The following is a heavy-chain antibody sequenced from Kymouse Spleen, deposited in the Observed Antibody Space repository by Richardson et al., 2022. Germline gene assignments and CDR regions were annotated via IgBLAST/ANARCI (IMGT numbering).Heavy chain of an antibody. V-gene: IGHV4-34*01. CDR1: GGSFSGYY. J-gene: IGHJ6*02. CDR3: AREIFGVADYGMDV. D-gene: IGHD3-3*01. CDR2: INHSGST. Sequence: QVQLQQWGAGLLKPSETLSLTCAVYGGSFSGYYWSWIRQPPGKGLEWIGEINHSGSTNYNPSLKSRVTISVDTSKNQFSLKLSSVTAADTAVYYCAREIFGVADYGMDVWGQGTTVTVSS.